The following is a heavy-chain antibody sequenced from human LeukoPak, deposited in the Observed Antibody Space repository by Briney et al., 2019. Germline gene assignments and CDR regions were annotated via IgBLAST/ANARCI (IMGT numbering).Heavy chain of an antibody. CDR1: GFTFSSYW. J-gene: IGHJ5*02. D-gene: IGHD5-18*01. CDR3: ARDDAGYSYDPRGWFDP. V-gene: IGHV3-74*01. Sequence: GGSLRLSCAASGFTFSSYWMHWVRQAPGKGLMWVSRINSDGSSTSYADSVKGRFTISRDNAKNTLYLQMNSLRAEDPAVYYCARDDAGYSYDPRGWFDPWGQGTLVTVSS. CDR2: INSDGSST.